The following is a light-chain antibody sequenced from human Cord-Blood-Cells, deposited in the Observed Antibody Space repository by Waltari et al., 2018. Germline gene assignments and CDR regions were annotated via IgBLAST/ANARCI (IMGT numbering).Light chain of an antibody. Sequence: DIQMTQSPSTLSASVGDRVTITCRASQSISSWLAWYQQKPGKAPKLLIYKASSLESGVPSRFSGSGSGTEFTLTISSLQPDDFATYYCQQYNSYSPRWTFGQGTKMEIK. J-gene: IGKJ1*01. CDR1: QSISSW. V-gene: IGKV1-5*03. CDR2: KAS. CDR3: QQYNSYSPRWT.